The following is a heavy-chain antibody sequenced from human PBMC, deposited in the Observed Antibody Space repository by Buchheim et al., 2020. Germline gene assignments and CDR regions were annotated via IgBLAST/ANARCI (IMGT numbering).Heavy chain of an antibody. CDR1: GDSMERGGFY. Sequence: QVQLQESGPGLVKPSQTLSLTCTVSGDSMERGGFYWNWIRQHPGMGLEFIGYMYNSGSTYFNPSLRSRVTISADTSKTQFFLKLSSVTAADTAVYFCARGTPRYYFDFWGQGTL. V-gene: IGHV4-31*03. J-gene: IGHJ4*02. CDR3: ARGTPRYYFDF. D-gene: IGHD3-10*01. CDR2: MYNSGST.